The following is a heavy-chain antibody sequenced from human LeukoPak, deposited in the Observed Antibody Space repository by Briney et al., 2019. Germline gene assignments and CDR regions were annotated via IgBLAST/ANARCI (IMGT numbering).Heavy chain of an antibody. CDR1: GFTFSSYS. D-gene: IGHD4-4*01. CDR3: AKGKTNYWFDY. V-gene: IGHV3-23*01. J-gene: IGHJ4*02. Sequence: PGGSLRLSCAASGFTFSSYSMNWVRQAPGKGLEWVSAISGTGGSTYYADSVKGRFTTSRDNSKNTLYLQMNSLRAEDTAVYYCAKGKTNYWFDYWGQGTLVTVSS. CDR2: ISGTGGST.